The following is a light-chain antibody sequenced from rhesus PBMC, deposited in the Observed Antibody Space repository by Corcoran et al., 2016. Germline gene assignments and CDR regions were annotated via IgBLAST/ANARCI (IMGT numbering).Light chain of an antibody. Sequence: DIQMSQSPSSLSASVGDRVTITCRASQGISSYLNWYQQKPGKAPKPLIYFANSLASGVPSRFSGSGSGTDFTLTISSLQPEDFATYYCQQGNSNPPWTFGQGTKVEVK. CDR1: QGISSY. CDR2: FAN. V-gene: IGKV1-32*02. J-gene: IGKJ1*01. CDR3: QQGNSNPPWT.